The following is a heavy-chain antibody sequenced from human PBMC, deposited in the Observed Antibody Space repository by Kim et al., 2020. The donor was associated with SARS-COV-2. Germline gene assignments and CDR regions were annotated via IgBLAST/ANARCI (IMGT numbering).Heavy chain of an antibody. D-gene: IGHD3-22*01. J-gene: IGHJ5*02. Sequence: GGSLRLSCAASGFTFSSYWMSWVRQAPGKGLEWVANIKQDGSEKYYVDSVKGRFTISRDNAKNSLYLQMNSLRAEDTAVYYCARDYWYYYDSSGYPTFDPWGQGTLVTVSS. V-gene: IGHV3-7*01. CDR1: GFTFSSYW. CDR2: IKQDGSEK. CDR3: ARDYWYYYDSSGYPTFDP.